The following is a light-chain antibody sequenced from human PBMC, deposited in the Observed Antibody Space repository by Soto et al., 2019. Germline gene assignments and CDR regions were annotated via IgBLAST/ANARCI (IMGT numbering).Light chain of an antibody. CDR3: QQYYSTLMYT. Sequence: DIVMTQSPDSLAVSLGERATINCKSSQSVLYSSNNKNYLAWYQQKPGQPPKLLIYWASTRESGVSDRFSGSGSGTDFTLTISSPQAEDVAVYYCQQYYSTLMYTFGQGTKLAIK. CDR1: QSVLYSSNNKNY. V-gene: IGKV4-1*01. CDR2: WAS. J-gene: IGKJ2*01.